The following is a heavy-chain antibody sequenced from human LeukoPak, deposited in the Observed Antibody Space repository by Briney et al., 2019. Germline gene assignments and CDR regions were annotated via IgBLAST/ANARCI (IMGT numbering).Heavy chain of an antibody. V-gene: IGHV4-4*07. CDR2: IYASGST. D-gene: IGHD1-1*01. J-gene: IGHJ4*02. CDR1: SGSMSGNYY. Sequence: PSETLSLTCTVSSGSMSGNYYWSWIRQPAGKGLEWIGRIYASGSTNYDPSLKSRVTISVDKSNNQFFLMVTSVTAADTAVYYCARGKQNAVDYWGQGILVTVSS. CDR3: ARGKQNAVDY.